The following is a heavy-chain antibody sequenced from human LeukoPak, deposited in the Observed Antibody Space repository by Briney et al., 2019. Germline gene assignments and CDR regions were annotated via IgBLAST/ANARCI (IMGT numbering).Heavy chain of an antibody. CDR3: ARRGYYDFG. CDR1: GGSFSGYY. V-gene: IGHV4-34*01. J-gene: IGHJ4*02. CDR2: INHSGST. Sequence: SETLSLTCAVYGGSFSGYYWSWIRQPPGKGLEWIGEINHSGSTNYNPSLKSRVTISVDTSKNQFSLKLSSVTAADTAVYYCARRGYYDFGWGQGTLVTVSS. D-gene: IGHD3-3*01.